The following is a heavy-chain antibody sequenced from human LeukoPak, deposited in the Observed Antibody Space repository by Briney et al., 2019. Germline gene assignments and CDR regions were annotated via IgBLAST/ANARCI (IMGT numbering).Heavy chain of an antibody. Sequence: GGSLRLSCTASGFTFSKNGMHWVRQAPGKGLEWVALIWYDGSEEYYADSVKGRFTVSRDNSKNTLYLQMNSLRAEDMAVYYCARDALGSAFDIWGQGTMVTVSS. J-gene: IGHJ3*02. CDR1: GFTFSKNG. CDR2: IWYDGSEE. CDR3: ARDALGSAFDI. V-gene: IGHV3-33*01. D-gene: IGHD1-26*01.